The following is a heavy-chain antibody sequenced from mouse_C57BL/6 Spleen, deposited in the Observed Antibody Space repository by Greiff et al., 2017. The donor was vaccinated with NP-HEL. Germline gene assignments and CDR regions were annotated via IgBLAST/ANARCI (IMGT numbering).Heavy chain of an antibody. D-gene: IGHD3-2*01. CDR3: AIDSSRAY. J-gene: IGHJ3*01. V-gene: IGHV1-50*01. CDR2: IDPSDSYT. Sequence: QVQLQQPGAELVKPGASVKLSCKASGYTFTSYWMQWVKQRPGQGLEWIGEIDPSDSYTNYNQKFKGKATLTVDTSSSTAYMQLSSLTSEDSAVYYCAIDSSRAYWGQGTLVTVAA. CDR1: GYTFTSYW.